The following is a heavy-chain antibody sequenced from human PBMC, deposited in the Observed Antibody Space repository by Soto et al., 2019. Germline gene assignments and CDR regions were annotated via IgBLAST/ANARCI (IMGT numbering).Heavy chain of an antibody. D-gene: IGHD2-2*02. CDR3: ARIVPAAILGFDY. J-gene: IGHJ4*02. Sequence: GESRKISCKGSGYSFTSYWIGWVRQMPGKGLEWMGIIYPGDSDTRYSPSFQGQVTISADKSISTAYLQWSSLKASDTAMYYCARIVPAAILGFDYWGQGTLVTVS. V-gene: IGHV5-51*01. CDR2: IYPGDSDT. CDR1: GYSFTSYW.